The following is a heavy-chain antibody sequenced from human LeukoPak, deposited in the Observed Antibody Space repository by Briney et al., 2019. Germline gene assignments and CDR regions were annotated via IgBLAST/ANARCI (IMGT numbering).Heavy chain of an antibody. CDR2: TYYRSKWYN. D-gene: IGHD2-21*02. Sequence: SQTLSLTCAISGDTVTSSRAAWDWLRQSPSRGLEWLGRTYYRSKWYNDYSVSVKSRIDINADTSKHQFSLQLNSVTPEDTAMYYCTRAGGDSWYFDYWGQGTLVTVSS. V-gene: IGHV6-1*01. CDR1: GDTVTSSRAA. J-gene: IGHJ4*02. CDR3: TRAGGDSWYFDY.